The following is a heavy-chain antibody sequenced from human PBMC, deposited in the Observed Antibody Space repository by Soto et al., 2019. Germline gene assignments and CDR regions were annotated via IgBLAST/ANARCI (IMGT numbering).Heavy chain of an antibody. CDR1: GYTFTSYG. J-gene: IGHJ6*02. V-gene: IGHV1-18*01. Sequence: ASVKVSCKAPGYTFTSYGISWVRQAPGQGLEWMGWISAYNGNTNYAQKLQGRVTMTTDTSKSTAYMELRSLRSDDTAVYYCARGRYVILTGNNIYIGVWGQETTVTVSS. CDR3: ARGRYVILTGNNIYIGV. CDR2: ISAYNGNT. D-gene: IGHD3-9*01.